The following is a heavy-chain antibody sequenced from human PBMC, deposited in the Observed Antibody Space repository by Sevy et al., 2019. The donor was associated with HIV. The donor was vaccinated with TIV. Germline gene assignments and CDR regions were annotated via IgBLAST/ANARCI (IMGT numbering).Heavy chain of an antibody. CDR1: GFTFSSYA. CDR2: ISYDGSNK. J-gene: IGHJ4*02. V-gene: IGHV3-30-3*01. D-gene: IGHD7-27*01. Sequence: GGSLRLSCAASGFTFSSYAMHWVRQAPGKGLEWVAVISYDGSNKYYADSVKGRFTISRDNSKNTLYLQMNSLRAEDTAVYYCARDGVNWGLRGYFDYWGQGTLVTVSS. CDR3: ARDGVNWGLRGYFDY.